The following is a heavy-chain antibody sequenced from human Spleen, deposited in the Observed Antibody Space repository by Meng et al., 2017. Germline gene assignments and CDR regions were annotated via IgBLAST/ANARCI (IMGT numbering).Heavy chain of an antibody. Sequence: SETLSLTCAVSGYSISTISSGNYWGWTRQPPGKGLEWIGSIYPDGGTYYNPALKSRVTISLDTSRNQFFLKLNSVTAADTAVYYCAGDSIKAAAGNSWFDYWGQGTLVTVSS. CDR3: AGDSIKAAAGNSWFDY. V-gene: IGHV4-38-2*02. CDR2: IYPDGGT. J-gene: IGHJ4*02. CDR1: GYSISTISSGNY. D-gene: IGHD6-13*01.